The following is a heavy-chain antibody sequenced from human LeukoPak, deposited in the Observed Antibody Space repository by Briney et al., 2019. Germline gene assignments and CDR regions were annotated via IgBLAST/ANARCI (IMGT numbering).Heavy chain of an antibody. Sequence: GESLKISCQASGYNFTNYWIAWVRQMPGKRLEWVGIIYPGASDTRYSPSFQGHVTISTDKSISAAYLQWSSLKASDSAMYFCARTAKGTVSGVWYFDLWGRGTLVTVSS. CDR1: GYNFTNYW. CDR3: ARTAKGTVSGVWYFDL. V-gene: IGHV5-51*01. CDR2: IYPGASDT. D-gene: IGHD4-17*01. J-gene: IGHJ2*01.